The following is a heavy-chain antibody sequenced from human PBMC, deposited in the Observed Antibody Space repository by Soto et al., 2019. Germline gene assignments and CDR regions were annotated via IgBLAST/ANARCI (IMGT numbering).Heavy chain of an antibody. Sequence: SETLSLTCTVSGGSISSYYWSWIRQPPGKGLEWIGYIYYSGSTNYNPSLKSRVTISVDTSKNQFSLKLSSVTAADTAVYYCARDVGGMFFMSGYDFRFDPWGQGTLVTVSS. CDR2: IYYSGST. D-gene: IGHD5-12*01. V-gene: IGHV4-59*01. CDR3: ARDVGGMFFMSGYDFRFDP. J-gene: IGHJ5*02. CDR1: GGSISSYY.